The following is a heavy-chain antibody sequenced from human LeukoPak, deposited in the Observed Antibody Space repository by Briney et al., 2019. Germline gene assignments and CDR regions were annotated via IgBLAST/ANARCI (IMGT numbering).Heavy chain of an antibody. J-gene: IGHJ4*02. CDR3: ARVVVGATHYFDY. CDR1: GGSISSSNW. CDR2: IYHSGST. V-gene: IGHV4-4*02. D-gene: IGHD1-26*01. Sequence: SGTLSLTCAVSGGSISSSNWWSWVRQPPGKGLEWIGEIYHSGSTNYNPSLKSRVTISVDKSKNQFSLKLGSVTAADTAVYYCARVVVGATHYFDYWGQGTLVTVSS.